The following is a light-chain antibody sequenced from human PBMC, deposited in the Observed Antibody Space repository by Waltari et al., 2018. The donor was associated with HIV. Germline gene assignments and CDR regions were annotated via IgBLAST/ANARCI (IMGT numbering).Light chain of an antibody. Sequence: QTVVTQASPFSVSPGGTVTLTCGLSSGPAPHNHSPSWYQQTPGLAPRTLIYSSDRRSSVVPYRFSGSILGNKASLSITGVQADDEFVYYCALYIVSGSWVFGGGIKLTVL. J-gene: IGLJ3*02. CDR2: SSD. CDR1: SGPAPHNHS. V-gene: IGLV8-61*01. CDR3: ALYIVSGSWV.